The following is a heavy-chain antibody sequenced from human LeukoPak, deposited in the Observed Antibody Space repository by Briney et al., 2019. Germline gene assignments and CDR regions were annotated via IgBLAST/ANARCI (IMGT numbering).Heavy chain of an antibody. D-gene: IGHD2-21*02. Sequence: SVKVSCKASGGTFSSYAISWVRQAPGQGLEWMGRIIPILGIANYAQKFQGRVTITADKSTSTAYMELSSLRSEDTAVYYCARESYCGGDCSGWLSSTTLNAFDIWGQGTMVTVSP. CDR1: GGTFSSYA. J-gene: IGHJ3*02. V-gene: IGHV1-69*04. CDR3: ARESYCGGDCSGWLSSTTLNAFDI. CDR2: IIPILGIA.